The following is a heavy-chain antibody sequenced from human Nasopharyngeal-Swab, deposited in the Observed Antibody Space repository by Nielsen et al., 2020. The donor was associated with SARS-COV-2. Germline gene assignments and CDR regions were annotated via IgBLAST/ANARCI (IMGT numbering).Heavy chain of an antibody. V-gene: IGHV4/OR15-8*01. CDR3: AREIKEVDVRPGGYYYYYMDV. J-gene: IGHJ6*03. Sequence: SETLSLTCVVSGGSISSSHWWSWVRQSPGKGLEWIGEIYHSGHSKYSPSLESRVTISVDTSKNQFSLKLRSVTAADTAVYYCAREIKEVDVRPGGYYYYYMDVWGKGTTVTVSS. D-gene: IGHD2/OR15-2a*01. CDR2: IYHSGHS. CDR1: GGSISSSHW.